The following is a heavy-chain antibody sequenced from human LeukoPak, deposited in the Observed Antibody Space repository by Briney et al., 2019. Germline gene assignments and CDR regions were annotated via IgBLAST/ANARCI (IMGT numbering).Heavy chain of an antibody. CDR3: ARGVKNWFDP. CDR1: GGSISSYY. V-gene: IGHV4-59*01. CDR2: IYYSGST. Sequence: SETLSLTCTVSGGSISSYYWSWIRQPPGKGLEWIGYIYYSGSTNYNPSLKSRVTISVDTSKNQFSLKLSSVTAADTAVYYCARGVKNWFDPWGQGTLVTVSS. J-gene: IGHJ5*02.